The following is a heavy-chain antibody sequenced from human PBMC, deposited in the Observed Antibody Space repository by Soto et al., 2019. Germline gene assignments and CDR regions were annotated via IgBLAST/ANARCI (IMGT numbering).Heavy chain of an antibody. D-gene: IGHD3-9*01. Sequence: QITLQESGPMLVKPSQTLTLTCTFSGFSLSSTGVGVGWFRQPPGKALERLAIIYWDDEKRYSPSLRSRLTITKDTSNDQVVLTVTNLDPLDTARYFCAHSDFEWLEAFHYWGQGALVTVSS. CDR2: IYWDDEK. J-gene: IGHJ4*02. CDR3: AHSDFEWLEAFHY. V-gene: IGHV2-5*02. CDR1: GFSLSSTGVG.